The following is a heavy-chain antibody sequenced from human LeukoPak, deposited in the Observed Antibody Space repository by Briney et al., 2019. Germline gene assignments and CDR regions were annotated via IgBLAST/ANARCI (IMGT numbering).Heavy chain of an antibody. CDR1: GFTFSSYA. J-gene: IGHJ3*02. D-gene: IGHD2-15*01. CDR2: ISGSGGST. V-gene: IGHV3-23*01. Sequence: GGSLRLSCAASGFTFSSYAMSWVRQAPGKGLEWVSAISGSGGSTYYADSVKGRFTISRDNSKNTLYLQMNSLRAEDTAVYYCAKDGQYCSGGSCSAGAFDIWGQGTMVTVSS. CDR3: AKDGQYCSGGSCSAGAFDI.